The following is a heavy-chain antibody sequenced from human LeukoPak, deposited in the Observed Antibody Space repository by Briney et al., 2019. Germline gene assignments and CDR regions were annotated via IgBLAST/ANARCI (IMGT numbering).Heavy chain of an antibody. D-gene: IGHD3-22*01. CDR2: IDYSGST. CDR1: GGSISSSSYY. V-gene: IGHV4-39*01. CDR3: ARLSGITMIVVLISDAFDI. Sequence: SETLSLTCTVSGGSISSSSYYWGWIRQPPGKGLEWIGRIDYSGSTYYNPSLKSRVTISVDTSKNQFSLKLSSVTAADTAVYYCARLSGITMIVVLISDAFDIWGQGTMVTVSS. J-gene: IGHJ3*02.